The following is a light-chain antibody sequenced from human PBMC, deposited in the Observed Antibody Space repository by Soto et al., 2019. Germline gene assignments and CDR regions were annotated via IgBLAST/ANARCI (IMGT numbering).Light chain of an antibody. Sequence: IMLTQSPGTLSLSPGERATSSSRASQSVSNNYLAWYQQKPGQAPRLLIYGASNRATGIPDRFSGSGSGTDFTLTISRLEPEDFAVYYCQQYGSSGTFGQGTKVDI. J-gene: IGKJ1*01. CDR1: QSVSNNY. V-gene: IGKV3-20*01. CDR2: GAS. CDR3: QQYGSSGT.